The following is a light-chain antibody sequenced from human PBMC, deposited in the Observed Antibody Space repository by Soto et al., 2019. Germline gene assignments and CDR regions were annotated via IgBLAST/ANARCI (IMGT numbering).Light chain of an antibody. CDR3: QQYISYSRT. CDR2: KAS. Sequence: DIQMTQSPSSVSASVGDRVTITCRASQDVGKWLAWSQQKPGKAPKLLIYKASSLESGVPSRFSGSGSGTEFTLTISSLQPDDFATYYCQQYISYSRTFGQGTKVDIK. CDR1: QDVGKW. J-gene: IGKJ1*01. V-gene: IGKV1-5*03.